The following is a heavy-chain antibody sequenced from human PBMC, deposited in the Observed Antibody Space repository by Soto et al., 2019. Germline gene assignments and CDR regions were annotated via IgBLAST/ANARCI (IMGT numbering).Heavy chain of an antibody. CDR2: VYWDDDK. V-gene: IGHV2-5*02. CDR1: GFSLNSRGVG. J-gene: IGHJ4*02. CDR3: VHRGPVDETGMGFDF. Sequence: QITLREAGTALVKPTKTLTLTCTFSGFSLNSRGVGVGWVRQPPGKALEWLAIVYWDDDKRYRPSLRSMLSIRKDTPKNQVVLTFTDADPVDTATYYCVHRGPVDETGMGFDFWGQGSLVAVSS. D-gene: IGHD3-9*01.